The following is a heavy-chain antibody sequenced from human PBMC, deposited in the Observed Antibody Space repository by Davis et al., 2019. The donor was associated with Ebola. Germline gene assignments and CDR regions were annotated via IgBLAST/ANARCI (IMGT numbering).Heavy chain of an antibody. CDR2: IYYSGST. D-gene: IGHD5-24*01. CDR1: GGSISSYY. CDR3: ARRSMATMGWAWYFDL. Sequence: MPSETLSLTCTVSGGSISSYYWGWIRQPPGKGLEWIGSIYYSGSTYYNPSLKSRVTISVDTSKNQFSLKLSSVTAADTAVYYCARRSMATMGWAWYFDLWGRGTLVTVSS. V-gene: IGHV4-39*01. J-gene: IGHJ2*01.